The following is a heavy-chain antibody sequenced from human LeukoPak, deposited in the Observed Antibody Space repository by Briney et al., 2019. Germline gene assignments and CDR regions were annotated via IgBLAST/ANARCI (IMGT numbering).Heavy chain of an antibody. CDR1: GFTFRSYW. CDR2: INQGGSVQ. J-gene: IGHJ4*02. CDR3: ARVEYSGWNLEY. D-gene: IGHD5-12*01. V-gene: IGHV3-7*01. Sequence: GGSLRLSCAASGFTFRSYWMSWVRQAPGKGLEWVANINQGGSVQYYMDSVKGRFTISRDDAENSLYVQMNSLRDEDTAVYYCARVEYSGWNLEYWGQGTLVTLSS.